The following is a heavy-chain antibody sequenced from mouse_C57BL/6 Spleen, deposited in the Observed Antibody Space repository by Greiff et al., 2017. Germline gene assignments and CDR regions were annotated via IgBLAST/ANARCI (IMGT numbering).Heavy chain of an antibody. Sequence: DVKLVESGAELVKPGASVKLSCTASGFNIKDYYMHWVKQRPEQGLEWIGRIDPEDGETKYAPKFQGKATITADTSSNTAYLQLSSLTSEDTAVYYCARTYDGDYYAMDYWGQGTSVTVSS. J-gene: IGHJ4*01. CDR2: IDPEDGET. D-gene: IGHD1-1*01. V-gene: IGHV14-2*01. CDR3: ARTYDGDYYAMDY. CDR1: GFNIKDYY.